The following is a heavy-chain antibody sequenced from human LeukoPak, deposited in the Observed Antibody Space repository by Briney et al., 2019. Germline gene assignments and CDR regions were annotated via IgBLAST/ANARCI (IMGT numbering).Heavy chain of an antibody. CDR1: GFIFSNYA. CDR3: AKWGDYDVLTGYYVSDF. Sequence: GGSLRLSCAASGFIFSNYAMYWVRQAPGKGLERVSAISGRSDNTYYADSVKGRFTLSRDSSKNTLYLQMNSLRADDTAVYYCAKWGDYDVLTGYYVSDFWGQGTLVTVSS. J-gene: IGHJ4*02. V-gene: IGHV3-23*01. D-gene: IGHD3-9*01. CDR2: ISGRSDNT.